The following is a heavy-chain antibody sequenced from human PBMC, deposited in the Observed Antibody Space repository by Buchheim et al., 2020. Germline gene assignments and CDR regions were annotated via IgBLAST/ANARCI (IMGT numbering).Heavy chain of an antibody. CDR3: AREGYKLNLATSSVFFDS. V-gene: IGHV3-30*14. J-gene: IGHJ4*02. D-gene: IGHD5/OR15-5a*01. Sequence: QEQLIESGGGVVQPERSLRLSCAASGFTFSSYPMHWVRQAPGKGPEWVASVSYEGNSKYYADSVKGRFTISRDNLRNRLDLQMNNLRPEDSAVYYCAREGYKLNLATSSVFFDSWGQGT. CDR1: GFTFSSYP. CDR2: VSYEGNSK.